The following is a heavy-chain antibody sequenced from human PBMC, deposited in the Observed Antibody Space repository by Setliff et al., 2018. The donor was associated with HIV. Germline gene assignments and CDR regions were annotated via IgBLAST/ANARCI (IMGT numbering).Heavy chain of an antibody. CDR1: GGSTSTSGYY. Sequence: PSETLSLTCTVSGGSTSTSGYYWGWIRQPPGKGREWIGSIYSSGSTYYNPSLKSRVTISADTSKNQFSLKLSSVTAADTALYYCASALSIAAPRVWGQGTLVTVSS. CDR2: IYSSGST. J-gene: IGHJ4*02. CDR3: ASALSIAAPRV. D-gene: IGHD6-6*01. V-gene: IGHV4-39*01.